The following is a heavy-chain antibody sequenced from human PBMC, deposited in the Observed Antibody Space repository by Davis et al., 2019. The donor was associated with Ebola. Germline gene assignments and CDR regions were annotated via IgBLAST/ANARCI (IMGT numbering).Heavy chain of an antibody. J-gene: IGHJ6*04. D-gene: IGHD3-10*01. Sequence: SETLSLICAVSGGSISGGNWWSWVRQPPGKGLEWIGEIYLSGSTNYNPSLKSRVTMSVDKSTNQFSLKLSSVTAADTAIYYCARTSLFHYYGIDVWGKGTTVTVSS. CDR3: ARTSLFHYYGIDV. CDR2: IYLSGST. CDR1: GGSISGGNW. V-gene: IGHV4-4*02.